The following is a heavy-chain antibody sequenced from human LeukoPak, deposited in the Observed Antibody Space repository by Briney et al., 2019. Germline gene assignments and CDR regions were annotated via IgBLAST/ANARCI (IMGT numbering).Heavy chain of an antibody. Sequence: ASVKVSCKASGYTFTSYGISWVRQAPGQGLEWMGWINPNSGGTNYAQKFQGRATMTRDTSISTAYMELSRLGYDDTAVYYCARPLRVTMVRGAAFRASSDFDPWGQGTLVTVSS. CDR3: ARPLRVTMVRGAAFRASSDFDP. J-gene: IGHJ5*02. V-gene: IGHV1-2*02. CDR2: INPNSGGT. D-gene: IGHD3-10*01. CDR1: GYTFTSYG.